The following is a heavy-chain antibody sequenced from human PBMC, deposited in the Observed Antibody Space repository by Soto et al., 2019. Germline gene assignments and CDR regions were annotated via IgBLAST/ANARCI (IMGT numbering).Heavy chain of an antibody. V-gene: IGHV3-23*01. CDR1: GFTFSSYA. CDR3: AMLPYDFWSGYYVLDV. Sequence: PGGSLRLSCAASGFTFSSYAMSWVRQAPGKGLEWVSAISGSGGSTYYADSVKGRFTISRDNSKNTLYLQMNSLRAEDTAVYYCAMLPYDFWSGYYVLDVWGKGTTVTVSS. CDR2: ISGSGGST. D-gene: IGHD3-3*01. J-gene: IGHJ6*04.